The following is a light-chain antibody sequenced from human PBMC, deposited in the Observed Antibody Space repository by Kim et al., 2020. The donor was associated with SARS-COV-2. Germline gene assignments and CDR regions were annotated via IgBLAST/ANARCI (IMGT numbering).Light chain of an antibody. V-gene: IGLV2-14*03. CDR2: DVS. J-gene: IGLJ2*01. Sequence: GQSITISCTGTNSDVGGYNYVSWYQQHPGKAPKLMIYDVSNRPSGVSNRFSGSKSGNTASLTISGLQAEDEADYYCSSYTSSSTVVFGGGTQLTVL. CDR1: NSDVGGYNY. CDR3: SSYTSSSTVV.